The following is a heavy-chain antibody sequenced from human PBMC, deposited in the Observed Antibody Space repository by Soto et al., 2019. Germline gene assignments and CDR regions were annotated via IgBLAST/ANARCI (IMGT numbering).Heavy chain of an antibody. CDR3: ARTNTYYYDISGYRLRTQYYYYYGMDV. CDR2: IYYSGST. D-gene: IGHD3-22*01. V-gene: IGHV4-59*08. Sequence: PSETLSLTCTVSGGSISSYYWSWIRQPPGKGLEWIGYIYYSGSTNYNPSLKSRVTISVDTSKNQFSLKLSSVTAADTAVYYFARTNTYYYDISGYRLRTQYYYYYGMDVWGQGTTVTVSS. J-gene: IGHJ6*02. CDR1: GGSISSYY.